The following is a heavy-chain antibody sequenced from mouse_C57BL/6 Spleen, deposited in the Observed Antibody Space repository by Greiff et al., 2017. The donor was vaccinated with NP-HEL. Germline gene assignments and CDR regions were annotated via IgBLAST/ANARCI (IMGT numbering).Heavy chain of an antibody. J-gene: IGHJ1*03. CDR3: CGSSRYWYFDV. CDR1: GFSFNTYA. D-gene: IGHD1-1*01. V-gene: IGHV10-1*01. CDR2: IRSKSNNYAT. Sequence: EVKLVESGGGLVQPKGSLKLSCAASGFSFNTYAMNWVRQAPGKGLEWVARIRSKSNNYATYYADSVKDRFTISRDDSESMLYLQMNNLKTEDTAMYYCCGSSRYWYFDVWGTGTTVTVSS.